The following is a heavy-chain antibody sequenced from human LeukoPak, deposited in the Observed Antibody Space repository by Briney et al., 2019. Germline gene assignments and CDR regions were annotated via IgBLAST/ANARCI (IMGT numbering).Heavy chain of an antibody. J-gene: IGHJ4*02. CDR3: ARVLHKRNYDSSVYYGY. Sequence: GGSLRLSCAASGFGFSSYSMNWVRQAPGKGLEWVSYISSSSSTIYYADSVKGRFTISRDNAKNSLYLQMNSLRAEDTAVYYCARVLHKRNYDSSVYYGYWGQGTLVTVSS. D-gene: IGHD3-22*01. V-gene: IGHV3-48*01. CDR1: GFGFSSYS. CDR2: ISSSSSTI.